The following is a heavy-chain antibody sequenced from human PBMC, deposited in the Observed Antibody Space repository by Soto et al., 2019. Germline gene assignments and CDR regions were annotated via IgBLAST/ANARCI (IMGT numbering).Heavy chain of an antibody. CDR1: GFTFSSYG. Sequence: QVQLVESGGGVVQPGRSLRLSCAASGFTFSSYGMHWVRQAPGKGLEWVAVIWYDGSNKYYADSVKGRFTISRDNSKNTLYLQMNRLRAEDTAVYYCARDWTPGYCSGGSCYPSYYFDYWGQGTLVTVSS. CDR2: IWYDGSNK. V-gene: IGHV3-33*01. CDR3: ARDWTPGYCSGGSCYPSYYFDY. D-gene: IGHD2-15*01. J-gene: IGHJ4*02.